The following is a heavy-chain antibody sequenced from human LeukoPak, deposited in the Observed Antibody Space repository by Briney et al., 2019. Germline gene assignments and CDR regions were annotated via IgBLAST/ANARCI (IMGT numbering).Heavy chain of an antibody. J-gene: IGHJ4*02. D-gene: IGHD6-19*01. CDR2: IYPGDSDT. Sequence: NLGESLKISCKGSGYSFTTYWIAWVRQMPGKGLEWMGIIYPGDSDTRYSPSFQGQVTISADKSISTAYLQWSSLKASDTAMYYCARILVAGTNDYWGQGTLVTVSS. CDR1: GYSFTTYW. V-gene: IGHV5-51*01. CDR3: ARILVAGTNDY.